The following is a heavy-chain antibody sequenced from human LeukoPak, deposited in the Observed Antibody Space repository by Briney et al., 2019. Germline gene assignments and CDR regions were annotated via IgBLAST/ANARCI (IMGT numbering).Heavy chain of an antibody. D-gene: IGHD3-22*01. J-gene: IGHJ3*02. CDR1: GYTFTSYY. CDR3: ARDSNKDSSDSGASDI. Sequence: GASVKVSCKASGYTFTSYYMHWVRQAPGQGLEWMGIINPSGGSTSYAQKFQGRVTMTRDTSTSTVYMELSSLRSEDTAVYYCARDSNKDSSDSGASDIWGQGTMVTVSS. V-gene: IGHV1-46*01. CDR2: INPSGGST.